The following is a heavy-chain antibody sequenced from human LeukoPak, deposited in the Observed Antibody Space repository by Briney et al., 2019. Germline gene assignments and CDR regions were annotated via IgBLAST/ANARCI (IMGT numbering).Heavy chain of an antibody. D-gene: IGHD5-18*01. CDR1: GASISSGGYY. V-gene: IGHV4-61*02. CDR3: ARDVGGYNYGYSPDY. J-gene: IGHJ4*02. Sequence: PSQTLSLTCTVSGASISSGGYYWSWIRQPAGKGLEWIGRIYTSGSTTYNSSLKSRVTMSVDTSKNQFSLKLRSVTAADTAVYYCARDVGGYNYGYSPDYWGQGTLVSVSS. CDR2: IYTSGST.